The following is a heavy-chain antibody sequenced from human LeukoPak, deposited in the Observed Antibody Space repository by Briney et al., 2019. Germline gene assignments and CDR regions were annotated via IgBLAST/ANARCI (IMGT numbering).Heavy chain of an antibody. J-gene: IGHJ3*02. V-gene: IGHV1-2*02. Sequence: GASVKVSCTASGYTFTGYYMHWVRQAPGQGLEWMGWINPNSGGTNYAQKFQGRVTMTRDTSISTAYMELSRLRSDDTAVYYCARENSGSYNAFDIWGQGTMVTVSS. CDR3: ARENSGSYNAFDI. CDR2: INPNSGGT. CDR1: GYTFTGYY. D-gene: IGHD1-26*01.